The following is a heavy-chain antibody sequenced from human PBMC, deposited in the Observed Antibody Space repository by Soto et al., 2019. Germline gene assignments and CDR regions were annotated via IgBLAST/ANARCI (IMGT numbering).Heavy chain of an antibody. CDR2: INSDGSST. V-gene: IGHV3-74*01. CDR1: GFTFSSYW. J-gene: IGHJ3*02. CDR3: AKDRLITMIVVVITPDAFDI. Sequence: EVQLVESGGGLVQPGGSLRLSCAASGFTFSSYWMHWVRQAPGKGLVWVSRINSDGSSTSYADSVKGRFTISRDNAKNTLYLQMNSLRAEDTAVYYCAKDRLITMIVVVITPDAFDIWGQGTMVTVSS. D-gene: IGHD3-22*01.